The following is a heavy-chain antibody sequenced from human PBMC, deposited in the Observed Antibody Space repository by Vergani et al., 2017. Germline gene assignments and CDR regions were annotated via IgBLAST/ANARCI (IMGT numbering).Heavy chain of an antibody. D-gene: IGHD5-18*01. CDR1: GFSLTTRGVA. CDR2: VFWDDDK. CDR3: AHSGYSPKFYYYYYMDV. J-gene: IGHJ6*03. V-gene: IGHV2-5*02. Sequence: QITLKESGPTLVKPTQTLTLTCTFSGFSLTTRGVAVGWIRQPPGKALEWLAIVFWDDDKRYSPSLRNRVTITRDTSRNQVVLTMTNMDPVDTATYYCAHSGYSPKFYYYYYMDVWGKGTTVTVSS.